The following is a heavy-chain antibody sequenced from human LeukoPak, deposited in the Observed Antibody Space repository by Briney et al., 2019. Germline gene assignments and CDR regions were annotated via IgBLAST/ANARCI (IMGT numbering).Heavy chain of an antibody. CDR1: GGSISSGGYY. D-gene: IGHD6-13*01. V-gene: IGHV4-30-2*01. Sequence: SQTLSLTCTVSGGSISSGGYYWSWIRQPPGKGLEWIGYIYHSGGTYYNPSLKSRVTISVDRSKNQLSLKLSSVTAADTAVYYCARQESSRLLDYWGQGTLVTVSS. CDR3: ARQESSRLLDY. CDR2: IYHSGGT. J-gene: IGHJ4*02.